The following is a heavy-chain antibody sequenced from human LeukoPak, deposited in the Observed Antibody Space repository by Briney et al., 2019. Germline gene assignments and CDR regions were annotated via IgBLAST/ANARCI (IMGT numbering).Heavy chain of an antibody. J-gene: IGHJ4*02. Sequence: GGSLRLSCAASGFTFRTYAMNWVRQAPGKGLEWVSSISRSGSYIYYADSVKGRFTISRDNAKNSLYLQMNSLRAEDTAVYYWAREVGGASRGDYGGQGPLVTVSS. CDR2: ISRSGSYI. V-gene: IGHV3-21*01. D-gene: IGHD1-26*01. CDR1: GFTFRTYA. CDR3: AREVGGASRGDY.